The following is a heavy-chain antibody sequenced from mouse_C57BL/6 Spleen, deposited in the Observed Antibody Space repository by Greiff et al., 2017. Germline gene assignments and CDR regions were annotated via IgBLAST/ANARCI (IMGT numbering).Heavy chain of an antibody. CDR3: TRGDGYYAWYFDV. J-gene: IGHJ1*03. CDR2: ISSGGDYI. Sequence: DVHLVESGEGLVKPGGSLKLSCAASGFTFSSYAMSWVRQTPEKRLEWVAYISSGGDYIYYADTVKGRFTISRDNARNTLYLQMSSLKSEDTAMYYCTRGDGYYAWYFDVWGTGTTVTVSS. CDR1: GFTFSSYA. D-gene: IGHD2-3*01. V-gene: IGHV5-9-1*02.